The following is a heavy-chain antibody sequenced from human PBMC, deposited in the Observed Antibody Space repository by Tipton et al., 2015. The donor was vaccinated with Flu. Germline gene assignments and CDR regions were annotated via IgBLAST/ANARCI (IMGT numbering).Heavy chain of an antibody. V-gene: IGHV1-69*04. J-gene: IGHJ4*02. Sequence: VQSGAEVKKPGSSVKVSCKTSGATFNKYAFNWIRQAPGQGLEWMGRVIPFAAITNYAQKFQGRLTITSDKSTGTVYMDLSSLRSEDAAIYFCATGYGGYSVDNWGLGTLVAVSS. CDR2: VIPFAAIT. CDR3: ATGYGGYSVDN. CDR1: GATFNKYA. D-gene: IGHD4-23*01.